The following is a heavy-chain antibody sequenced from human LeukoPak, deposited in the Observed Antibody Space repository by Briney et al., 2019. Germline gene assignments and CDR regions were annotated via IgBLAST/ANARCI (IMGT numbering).Heavy chain of an antibody. V-gene: IGHV3-7*01. CDR1: GFTFSSYW. CDR3: ARASPGLRYFDWLSAPPYYFDY. J-gene: IGHJ4*02. CDR2: IKQDGSEK. D-gene: IGHD3-9*01. Sequence: GGSLRLSCAASGFTFSSYWMSWVRQAPGKGLEWVANIKQDGSEKYYVDSVKGRFTNSRDNAKNSLYLQMNSLRAEDTAVYYCARASPGLRYFDWLSAPPYYFDYWGQGTLVTVSS.